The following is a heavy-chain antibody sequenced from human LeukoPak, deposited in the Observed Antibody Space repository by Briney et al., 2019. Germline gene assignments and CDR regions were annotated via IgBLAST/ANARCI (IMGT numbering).Heavy chain of an antibody. CDR3: ARALHNDYLPFDY. V-gene: IGHV4-61*02. CDR2: IYTSGST. Sequence: TSETLSLTCTVSGGSISSGSYYWSWIRQPAGKGLEWIGRIYTSGSTNYNPSLKSRVTISVDTSKNQFSLKLSSVTAADTAVYYCARALHNDYLPFDYWDQGTLVTVSS. CDR1: GGSISSGSYY. D-gene: IGHD4-11*01. J-gene: IGHJ4*02.